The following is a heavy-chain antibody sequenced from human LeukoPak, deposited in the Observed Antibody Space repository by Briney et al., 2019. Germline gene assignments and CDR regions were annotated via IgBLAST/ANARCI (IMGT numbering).Heavy chain of an antibody. J-gene: IGHJ4*02. CDR1: GFSFSNYN. V-gene: IGHV3-66*01. CDR2: IYSGGST. Sequence: PGGSLRLSCAGSGFSFSNYNMNWVRQAPGKGLEWVSVIYSGGSTYYADSVKGRFTISRDNSKNTLYLQMNSLRVEDTAVYYCARGGRGSYYIGYFFDYWGQGTLVTVSS. CDR3: ARGGRGSYYIGYFFDY. D-gene: IGHD3-10*01.